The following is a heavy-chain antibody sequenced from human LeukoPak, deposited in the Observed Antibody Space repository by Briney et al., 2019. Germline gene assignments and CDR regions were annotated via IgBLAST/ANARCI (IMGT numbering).Heavy chain of an antibody. CDR1: GFTFSSYA. V-gene: IGHV3-23*01. CDR2: ISGSGGST. J-gene: IGHJ5*02. CDR3: AKDSLRPPFYSSSWSNWFDP. D-gene: IGHD6-13*01. Sequence: GGSLRLSCAASGFTFSSYAMSWVRQAPGKGLEWVSAISGSGGSTYYADSVKGRFTISRDNSKNTLYLQMNSLRAEDTAVYYCAKDSLRPPFYSSSWSNWFDPWGQGTLVTVSS.